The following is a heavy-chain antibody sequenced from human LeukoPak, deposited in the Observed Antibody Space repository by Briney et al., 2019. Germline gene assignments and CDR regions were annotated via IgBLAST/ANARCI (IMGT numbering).Heavy chain of an antibody. CDR2: ISWNSGSI. D-gene: IGHD6-19*01. CDR3: AKDIAVAGMTFWYFDL. V-gene: IGHV3-9*02. CDR1: GFTSADYA. J-gene: IGHJ2*01. Sequence: PGRSLRLSCAAPGFTSADYAMHWVRQAPGKGLEWVSRISWNSGSIGYADSVKGRFTISRDNAKNSLYLQMNSLRAEDTALYYCAKDIAVAGMTFWYFDLWGRGTLVTVSS.